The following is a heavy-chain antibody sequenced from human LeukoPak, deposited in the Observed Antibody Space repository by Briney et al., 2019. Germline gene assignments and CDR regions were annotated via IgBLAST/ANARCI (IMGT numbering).Heavy chain of an antibody. CDR2: INPNSGGT. CDR3: ARDAANYYDSSGYYQQAWYYFDY. D-gene: IGHD3-22*01. V-gene: IGHV1-2*02. Sequence: ASVKVSCKASGYTFTGYYMHWVRQAPGQGLEWMGWINPNSGGTNYAQKFQGRVTMTRDTSISTAYMELSRLRSDDTAVYYCARDAANYYDSSGYYQQAWYYFDYWGQGTLVTVPS. J-gene: IGHJ4*02. CDR1: GYTFTGYY.